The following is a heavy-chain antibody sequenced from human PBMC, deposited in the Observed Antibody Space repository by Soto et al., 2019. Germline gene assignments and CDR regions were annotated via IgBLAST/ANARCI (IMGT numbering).Heavy chain of an antibody. J-gene: IGHJ4*02. Sequence: PGQSLKVSCKGSGYNFAGYWIAWVRQMPGKGLELMGIIYPSDSDTRYRPSFQGQVTISADKSISSAYLQWSSLRASDTAIYYCARGGVSYRTCDYWGQGAPVTVSS. CDR2: IYPSDSDT. D-gene: IGHD3-3*01. CDR3: ARGGVSYRTCDY. V-gene: IGHV5-51*01. CDR1: GYNFAGYW.